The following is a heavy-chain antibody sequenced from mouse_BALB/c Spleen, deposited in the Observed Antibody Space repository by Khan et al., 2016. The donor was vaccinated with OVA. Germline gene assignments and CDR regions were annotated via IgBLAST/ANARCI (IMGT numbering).Heavy chain of an antibody. D-gene: IGHD4-1*01. J-gene: IGHJ2*01. V-gene: IGHV5-4*02. CDR1: GFTFSDYY. CDR2: ISDGGSYT. Sequence: EVQLVESGGGLVKPGGSLKLSCAASGFTFSDYYMYWVRQTPEKRLEWVATISDGGSYTYYPDSVKGRFTISRDNAKNNLYLQMSSLKSEDTAMYYCARGENWSFDYWGQGTTLSQSPQ. CDR3: ARGENWSFDY.